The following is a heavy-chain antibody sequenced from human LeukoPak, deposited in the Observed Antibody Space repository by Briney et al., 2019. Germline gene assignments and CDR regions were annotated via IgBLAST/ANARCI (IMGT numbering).Heavy chain of an antibody. CDR1: GFTFDDYA. Sequence: GGSLRLSCAASGFTFDDYAMPWVRQAPGKGLEWVSGSSWNSGSIGYADSVKGRFTISRDNAKNLVFLQMNNVRVDDTAVYFCARALMWSGELFDYWGQGTPVTVSS. D-gene: IGHD3-10*01. V-gene: IGHV3-9*01. CDR3: ARALMWSGELFDY. J-gene: IGHJ4*02. CDR2: SSWNSGSI.